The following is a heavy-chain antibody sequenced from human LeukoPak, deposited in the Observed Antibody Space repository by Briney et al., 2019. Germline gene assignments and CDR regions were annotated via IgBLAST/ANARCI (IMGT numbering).Heavy chain of an antibody. CDR1: GGSISGYY. Sequence: SETLSLTCTVSGGSISGYYWSWIRQPPGKGLDYIGYIYYSGSTNYNPSLKSRVTISVDTSKNQFSLKLSSVTAADTAVYYCARSGSYRGYFDYWGQGTLVTVSS. V-gene: IGHV4-59*01. D-gene: IGHD1-26*01. CDR2: IYYSGST. J-gene: IGHJ4*02. CDR3: ARSGSYRGYFDY.